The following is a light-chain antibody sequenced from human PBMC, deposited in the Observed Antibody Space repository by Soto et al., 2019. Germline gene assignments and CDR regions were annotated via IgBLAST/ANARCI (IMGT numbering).Light chain of an antibody. J-gene: IGKJ1*01. CDR2: GAS. CDR3: QQYNTWHPKMA. V-gene: IGKV3-15*01. CDR1: QSVSSD. Sequence: VVTQSPATLSVFPGETATLSCRASQSVSSDLACYQQRPGQAPRLLIYGASTRATGIPAGFRGSGSGTEFRLTISSLQSEDFATYYCQQYNTWHPKMAFGRGTKVDIK.